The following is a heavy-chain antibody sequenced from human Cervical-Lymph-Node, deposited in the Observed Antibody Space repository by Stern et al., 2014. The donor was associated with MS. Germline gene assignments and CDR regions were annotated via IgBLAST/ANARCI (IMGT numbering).Heavy chain of an antibody. CDR3: ARDSPIFPKPLKGEIDY. CDR2: IIPLFGTA. D-gene: IGHD3-16*01. V-gene: IGHV1-69*06. Sequence: VQLEESGAEVKKPGSSVKVSCKASGGTFSNDAINWVRQAPGQGLEWMGGIIPLFGTASYAQKFQDRVSITADKSTKTAFLEVNRLTSEDTAVYYCARDSPIFPKPLKGEIDYWGQGTLVTVSS. CDR1: GGTFSNDA. J-gene: IGHJ4*02.